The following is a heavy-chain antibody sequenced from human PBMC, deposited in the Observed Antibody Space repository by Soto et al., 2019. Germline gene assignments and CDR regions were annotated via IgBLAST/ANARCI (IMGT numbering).Heavy chain of an antibody. CDR2: VSSTGST. Sequence: SETLSLTCTVSGASITQYYWNWIRQSPGKGLEWIVSVSSTGSTVYNPSLTSRVTVSLDTSKNQFSLKLSSVTAADTAVYYCASKGEVYYDFWSGYYAEYYYGMDVWGQGTTVTVSS. CDR1: GASITQYY. J-gene: IGHJ6*02. V-gene: IGHV4-4*08. CDR3: ASKGEVYYDFWSGYYAEYYYGMDV. D-gene: IGHD3-3*01.